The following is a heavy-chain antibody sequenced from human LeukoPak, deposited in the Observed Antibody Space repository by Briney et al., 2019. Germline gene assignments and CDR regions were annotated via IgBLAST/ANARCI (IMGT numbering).Heavy chain of an antibody. J-gene: IGHJ5*02. D-gene: IGHD3-3*01. CDR1: GYTFTGYY. V-gene: IGHV1-2*02. CDR3: AIRTHYDFWSGTTNWFDP. CDR2: INPNSGGT. Sequence: ASVKVSCKASGYTFTGYYMHWVRQAPGQGLEWMGWINPNSGGTNYAQKFQGRVTMTRDTSISTAYMELSRLRSDDTAVYYCAIRTHYDFWSGTTNWFDPWGQGTLVTVSS.